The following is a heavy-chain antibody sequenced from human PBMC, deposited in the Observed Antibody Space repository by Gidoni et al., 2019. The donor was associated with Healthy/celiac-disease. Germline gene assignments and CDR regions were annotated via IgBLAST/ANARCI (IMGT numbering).Heavy chain of an antibody. Sequence: EVQLLESGGGWVPPGGSLRRSCAASGFTFSSDAMSWVRQAPGKGLEWVSAIRGSGGSTYYADSVKVRFTISRDNSKNTLYLQMNSLRAEDTAVYYGAKSGASDYDFWSGYYSPDSWGQGTLVTVSS. D-gene: IGHD3-3*01. CDR1: GFTFSSDA. J-gene: IGHJ4*02. CDR3: AKSGASDYDFWSGYYSPDS. CDR2: IRGSGGST. V-gene: IGHV3-23*01.